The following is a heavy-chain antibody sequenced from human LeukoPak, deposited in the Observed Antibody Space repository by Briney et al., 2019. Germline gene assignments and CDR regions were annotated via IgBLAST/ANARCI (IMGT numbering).Heavy chain of an antibody. D-gene: IGHD2-2*01. CDR1: GGTFSSYA. Sequence: ASVKVSCKASGGTFSSYAISWVRQAPGQGLEWMGWISAYNGNTNYAQKLQGRVTMTTDTSTSTAYMELRSLRSEDTAVYYCARDWGGYCSSTSCYFDAFDIWGQGTMVTVSS. V-gene: IGHV1-18*01. CDR3: ARDWGGYCSSTSCYFDAFDI. J-gene: IGHJ3*02. CDR2: ISAYNGNT.